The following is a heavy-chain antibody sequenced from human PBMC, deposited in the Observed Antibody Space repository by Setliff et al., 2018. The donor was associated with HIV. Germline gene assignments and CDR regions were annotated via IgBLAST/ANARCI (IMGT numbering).Heavy chain of an antibody. CDR3: ARGRIALNYYYYMDF. CDR1: GFSFSASG. V-gene: IGHV3-30*01. CDR2: ITNDGKKK. Sequence: QSGGSLRLSCVASGFSFSASGAHWVRQAPGKGLEWVALITNDGKKKYYADSVTGRFTISRDNSKDTVYLQMNTLSGEDTAVYYCARGRIALNYYYYMDFWGKGTSVTVSS. J-gene: IGHJ6*03. D-gene: IGHD6-13*01.